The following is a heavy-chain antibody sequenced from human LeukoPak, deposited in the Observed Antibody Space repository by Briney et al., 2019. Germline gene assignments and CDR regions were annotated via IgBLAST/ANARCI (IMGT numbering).Heavy chain of an antibody. D-gene: IGHD6-13*01. CDR3: ARDQRFVSRISAAGTFDY. CDR2: ISAYNGNT. V-gene: IGHV1-18*01. CDR1: GYTFTSYG. Sequence: ASVKVSCKASGYTFTSYGISWVRQAPGQGLEWMGWISAYNGNTNYAQKLQGRVTMTTDTSTSTAYMELRSLRSDDTAVYYCARDQRFVSRISAAGTFDYWGQGTLVTVSS. J-gene: IGHJ4*02.